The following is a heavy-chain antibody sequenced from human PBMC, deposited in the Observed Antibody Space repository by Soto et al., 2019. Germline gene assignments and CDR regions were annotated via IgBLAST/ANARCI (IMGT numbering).Heavy chain of an antibody. CDR3: ASYGYCSGGSCYFEDY. Sequence: EVQLVESGGGLVQPGGSLRLSCAASGFTFSSYSMNWVRQAPGKGLEWVSYISSSSSTIYYADSVKGRFTISRDKAKNXLYLQMNSLRAEDTAVYYCASYGYCSGGSCYFEDYWGQGTLVTVSS. CDR1: GFTFSSYS. D-gene: IGHD2-15*01. V-gene: IGHV3-48*01. CDR2: ISSSSSTI. J-gene: IGHJ4*02.